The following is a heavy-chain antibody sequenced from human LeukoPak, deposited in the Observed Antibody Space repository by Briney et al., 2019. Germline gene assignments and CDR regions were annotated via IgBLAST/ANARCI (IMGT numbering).Heavy chain of an antibody. Sequence: TGGSLRLSCAASGFTFSSYWMSWVRQAPGKGLEWVSSISSSSSYIYYADSVKGRFTISRDNAKNSLYLQMNSLRAEDTAVYYCARGGQPYYYYYMDVWGKGTTVTVSS. CDR2: ISSSSSYI. J-gene: IGHJ6*03. V-gene: IGHV3-21*01. CDR1: GFTFSSYW. CDR3: ARGGQPYYYYYMDV.